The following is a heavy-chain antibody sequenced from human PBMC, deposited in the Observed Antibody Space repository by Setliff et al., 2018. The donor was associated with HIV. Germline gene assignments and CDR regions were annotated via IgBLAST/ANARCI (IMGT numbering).Heavy chain of an antibody. CDR3: AKHAYSEEVGVSWFDH. V-gene: IGHV4-61*02. J-gene: IGHJ5*02. CDR2: VFTSGDT. D-gene: IGHD2-8*01. Sequence: SETLSLTCTVSGDSIGRGNYYWTWIRQPAGKALEWFGRVFTSGDTKYTPNYTPSLKGRVTISVDTAKNQLYLKLSSVTAADTAVYYCAKHAYSEEVGVSWFDHWGPGILVTVSS. CDR1: GDSIGRGNYY.